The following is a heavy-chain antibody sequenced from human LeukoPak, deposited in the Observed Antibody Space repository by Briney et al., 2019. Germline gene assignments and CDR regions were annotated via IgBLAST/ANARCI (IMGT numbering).Heavy chain of an antibody. Sequence: GRSLRLSCAASGFTFDDYATHWVRQAPGKGLEWVSGISWNSGSIGYADSVKGRFTISRDNAKNSLYLQMNSLRAEDMALYYCAKDIRAVAGASSAFDIWGQGTMVTVSS. V-gene: IGHV3-9*03. CDR2: ISWNSGSI. D-gene: IGHD6-19*01. CDR1: GFTFDDYA. CDR3: AKDIRAVAGASSAFDI. J-gene: IGHJ3*02.